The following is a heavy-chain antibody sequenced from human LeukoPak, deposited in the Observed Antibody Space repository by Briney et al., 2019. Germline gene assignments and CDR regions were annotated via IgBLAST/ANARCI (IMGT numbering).Heavy chain of an antibody. Sequence: GASVKVSCKASRGTFSSYVISWVRQAPGQGLEWMGRIIPILGIANYAQKFQGRVTITADKSTSTAYMELSSLRSEDTAVYYCASPPADYYDSRDYFDYWGQGTLVTVSS. D-gene: IGHD3-22*01. V-gene: IGHV1-69*04. CDR1: RGTFSSYV. J-gene: IGHJ4*02. CDR3: ASPPADYYDSRDYFDY. CDR2: IIPILGIA.